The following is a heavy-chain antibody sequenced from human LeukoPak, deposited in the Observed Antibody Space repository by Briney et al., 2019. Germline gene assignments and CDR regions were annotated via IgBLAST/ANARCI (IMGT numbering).Heavy chain of an antibody. CDR3: ARRYCSSTTCDTFDI. CDR2: ISTSSTYM. Sequence: GGSLRLSCAASGFTFSSYTMTWVRQAPGEGLEWVSSISTSSTYMYYSDSVKGRFTISRDNAKNSLYLQMNSLRADDTAVYYCARRYCSSTTCDTFDIWGQGTMVTVSS. J-gene: IGHJ3*02. D-gene: IGHD2-2*01. CDR1: GFTFSSYT. V-gene: IGHV3-21*01.